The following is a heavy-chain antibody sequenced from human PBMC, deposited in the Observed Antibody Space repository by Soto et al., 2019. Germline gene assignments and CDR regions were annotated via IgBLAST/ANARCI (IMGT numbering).Heavy chain of an antibody. CDR2: IYAGGNT. J-gene: IGHJ4*02. CDR3: ARVTTFYDILTSSYALNFLDY. Sequence: VQLVESGGTLVQPGGSLRLSCAASGFSVTSNYMTWVRQAPGKGLECVSVIYAGGNTYYPDSVKDRFTISSDNSKNTLFLQKNNLRAEDTAVYYCARVTTFYDILTSSYALNFLDYWGQGTRVTVSS. CDR1: GFSVTSNY. V-gene: IGHV3-53*01. D-gene: IGHD3-9*01.